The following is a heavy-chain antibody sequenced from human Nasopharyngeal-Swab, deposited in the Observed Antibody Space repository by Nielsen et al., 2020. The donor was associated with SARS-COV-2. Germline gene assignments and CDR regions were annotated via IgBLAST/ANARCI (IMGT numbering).Heavy chain of an antibody. V-gene: IGHV4-34*01. J-gene: IGHJ6*02. CDR2: INHSGST. D-gene: IGHD3-3*01. Sequence: RQAPGKGLEWLGEINHSGSTNYNPSLKSRVTISVDTSKNQFSLKLSSVTAADTAVYYCATGPDYDFWSGYVTEYGMDVWGQGTTVTVSS. CDR3: ATGPDYDFWSGYVTEYGMDV.